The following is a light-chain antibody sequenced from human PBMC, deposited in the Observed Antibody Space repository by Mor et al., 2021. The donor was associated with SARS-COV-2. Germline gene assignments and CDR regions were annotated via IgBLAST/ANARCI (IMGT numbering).Light chain of an antibody. CDR2: GAS. J-gene: IGKJ3*01. CDR1: QSVSST. Sequence: RASQSVSSTLALNQQKPGQAPRLLIYGASTRATGIPARFSGSGSGTEFTLTISSLQSEDFAVYYCQQYNNWHLITFGPGTKVDIK. CDR3: QQYNNWHLIT. V-gene: IGKV3-15*01.